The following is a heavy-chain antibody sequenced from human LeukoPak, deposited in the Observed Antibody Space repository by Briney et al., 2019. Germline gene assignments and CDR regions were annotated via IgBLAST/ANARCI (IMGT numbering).Heavy chain of an antibody. D-gene: IGHD3-10*01. Sequence: GGSLRLSCAASGFTFSSYAMSWVRQAPGKGLEWVSAISGSGGSTYYADAVKGRFTISRDNSKNTLYLQMNSLRVEDTAVYYCAKGTGKITMVRGVMGSFDYWGQGTLVTVSS. CDR1: GFTFSSYA. CDR2: ISGSGGST. V-gene: IGHV3-23*01. J-gene: IGHJ4*02. CDR3: AKGTGKITMVRGVMGSFDY.